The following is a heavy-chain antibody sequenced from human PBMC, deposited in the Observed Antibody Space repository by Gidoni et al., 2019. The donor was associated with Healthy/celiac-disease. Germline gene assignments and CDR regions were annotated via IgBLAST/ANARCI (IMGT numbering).Heavy chain of an antibody. V-gene: IGHV1-69*01. D-gene: IGHD4-4*01. CDR1: GGTFSSYA. CDR3: ASNDYSNSRRYFDY. CDR2: IIPIFGTA. J-gene: IGHJ4*02. Sequence: QVQLVQSGAEVKKPGSSRKDSCKASGGTFSSYAISWVRPAPGQGLEWMGGIIPIFGTATYAQKFQGRVTITADESTSTAYMELSSLRSEDTAVYYCASNDYSNSRRYFDYWGQGTLVTVSS.